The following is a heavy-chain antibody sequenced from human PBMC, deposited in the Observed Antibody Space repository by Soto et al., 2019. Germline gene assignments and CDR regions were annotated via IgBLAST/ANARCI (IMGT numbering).Heavy chain of an antibody. CDR1: GYTFTCYY. CDR3: ARWATFFLEWLLHVAYGMDV. D-gene: IGHD3-3*01. CDR2: ISPNRGGT. V-gene: IGHV1-2*02. J-gene: IGHJ6*02. Sequence: VKVSCNASGYTFTCYYMHCVRQAPGQGLAWIGWISPNRGGTNYAQKIQRRVTLTEATSISPAPLERCRLRSDDTAVYYCARWATFFLEWLLHVAYGMDVWGQGTTVSVSS.